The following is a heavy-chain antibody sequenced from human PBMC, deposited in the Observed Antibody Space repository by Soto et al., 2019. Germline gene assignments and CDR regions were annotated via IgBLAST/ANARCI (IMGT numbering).Heavy chain of an antibody. D-gene: IGHD3-10*01. CDR3: ARGQTYYPYTLSDY. CDR1: GFTFSSYS. V-gene: IGHV3-21*01. J-gene: IGHJ4*02. CDR2: ISSSSSYI. Sequence: GGSLRLSCAASGFTFSSYSMNWVRQAPGKGLEWVSSISSSSSYIYYADSVKGRFTISRDNAKNSLYLQMNSLRAEDTAVYYCARGQTYYPYTLSDYWGQGTLVTVSS.